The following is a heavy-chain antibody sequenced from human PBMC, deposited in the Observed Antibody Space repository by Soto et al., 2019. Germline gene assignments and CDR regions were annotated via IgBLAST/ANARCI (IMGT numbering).Heavy chain of an antibody. CDR1: GGSFTGYY. CDR2: IFHTGTT. Sequence: SETLSLTCTVSGGSFTGYYWAWVRQPPGKGLEWIGYIFHTGTTNSNPSLKSRVIISVDTSKSQFSLKLCSVTAADTAVYYCVRRPSNFYMDVWGKGTTVTAS. V-gene: IGHV4-59*08. J-gene: IGHJ6*03. CDR3: VRRPSNFYMDV.